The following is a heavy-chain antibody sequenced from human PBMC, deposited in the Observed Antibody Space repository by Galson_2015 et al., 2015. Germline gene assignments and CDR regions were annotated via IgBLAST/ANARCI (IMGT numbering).Heavy chain of an antibody. V-gene: IGHV5-51*01. Sequence: QSGAEVKKAGESLKISCKASGYSFTSNWIGWVRQRPGRGLEWMGMIFPGDSDARYTPSFQGQVTMSADKSISAAYLQWTSLRASDTAMYYCARLSTRGFNIWGQGTMVTVS. CDR2: IFPGDSDA. CDR3: ARLSTRGFNI. CDR1: GYSFTSNW. D-gene: IGHD2-2*01. J-gene: IGHJ3*02.